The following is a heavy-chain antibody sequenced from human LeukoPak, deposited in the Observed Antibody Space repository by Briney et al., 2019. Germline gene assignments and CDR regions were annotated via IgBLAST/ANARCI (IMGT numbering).Heavy chain of an antibody. CDR2: IYHSGST. D-gene: IGHD3-9*01. CDR1: GYSISIGYY. Sequence: PSETLSLTCAVSGYSISIGYYWGWIRQPPGKGLEWIGSIYHSGSTYYNPSLKSRVTISVDTSKNQFSLKLSSVTAADTAVYYCARVADDILPRPCDYWGQGTLVTVSS. V-gene: IGHV4-38-2*01. CDR3: ARVADDILPRPCDY. J-gene: IGHJ4*02.